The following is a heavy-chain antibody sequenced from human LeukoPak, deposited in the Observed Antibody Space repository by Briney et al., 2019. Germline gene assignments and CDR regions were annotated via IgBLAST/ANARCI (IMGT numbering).Heavy chain of an antibody. V-gene: IGHV1-46*01. Sequence: ASVKVSCKASGYTFTSYYMHWVRQAPGQGLEWMGIINPSGGSTSYAQKFQGRVTMTRDTSTSTVYMELSSLRSEDTAVYYCARGKRLLWFGELPGYWFDPWGQGTLVTVSS. D-gene: IGHD3-10*01. CDR3: ARGKRLLWFGELPGYWFDP. CDR1: GYTFTSYY. J-gene: IGHJ5*02. CDR2: INPSGGST.